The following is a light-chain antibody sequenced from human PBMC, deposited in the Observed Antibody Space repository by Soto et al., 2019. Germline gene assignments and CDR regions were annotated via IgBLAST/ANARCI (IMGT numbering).Light chain of an antibody. CDR3: QQRSNWPLT. V-gene: IGKV3-11*01. Sequence: EIMMTQSPATLSVSPGERATLSCRASQSVKSSLAWYQQKPGQAPRLLIYDASNRATGIPARFSGSGSGTDFTLTISSLEPEDFAVYYCQQRSNWPLTFGQGTRLEIK. CDR1: QSVKSS. J-gene: IGKJ5*01. CDR2: DAS.